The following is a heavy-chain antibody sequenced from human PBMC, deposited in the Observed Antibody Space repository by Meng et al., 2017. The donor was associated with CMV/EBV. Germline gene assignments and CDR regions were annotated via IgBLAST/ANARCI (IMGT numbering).Heavy chain of an antibody. Sequence: QVQVVQTGDEVKKPGSSGKVSCKASGYTFTSYGISWVRQAPGQGLEWMGWISAYNGNTNYAQKFQGRVTMTRDTSTSTVYMELSSLRSEDTAVYYCAREEGIAARSDWFDPWGQGTLVTVSS. CDR3: AREEGIAARSDWFDP. J-gene: IGHJ5*02. V-gene: IGHV1-18*01. CDR1: GYTFTSYG. CDR2: ISAYNGNT. D-gene: IGHD6-6*01.